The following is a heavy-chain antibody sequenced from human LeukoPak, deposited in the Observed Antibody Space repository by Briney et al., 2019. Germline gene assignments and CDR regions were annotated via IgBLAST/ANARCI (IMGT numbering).Heavy chain of an antibody. V-gene: IGHV3-30*02. CDR1: GFTFSSYD. CDR3: ARVYGSDIDY. Sequence: PGGSLRLSCEASGFTFSSYDMHWVRQAPGKGLEWVAFIRYDGSNTYYADSVKGRFIISRDTSRNTLFLQMNSLRPEDTAVYYCARVYGSDIDYWGQGTLVTVSS. D-gene: IGHD3-10*01. J-gene: IGHJ4*02. CDR2: IRYDGSNT.